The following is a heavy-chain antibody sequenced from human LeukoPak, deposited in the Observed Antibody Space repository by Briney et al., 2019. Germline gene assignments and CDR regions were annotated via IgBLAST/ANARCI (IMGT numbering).Heavy chain of an antibody. CDR3: ARGELRYSSSWATTNHYYYMDV. V-gene: IGHV1-8*01. CDR2: MNPNSGNT. Sequence: ASVKVSCKASGYTFTSYDINWVRQATGQGLEWMGWMNPNSGNTGYVQKFQGRVTMTRDMSTSTVYMALSSLRTEDTAVYYCARGELRYSSSWATTNHYYYMDVWGKGTTVTVSS. CDR1: GYTFTSYD. D-gene: IGHD6-13*01. J-gene: IGHJ6*03.